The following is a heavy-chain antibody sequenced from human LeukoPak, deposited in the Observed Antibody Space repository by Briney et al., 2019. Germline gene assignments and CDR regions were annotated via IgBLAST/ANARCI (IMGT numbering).Heavy chain of an antibody. Sequence: GGSLRLSCAASGFTFSSYWMHWVRQAPGKGLEWVSGINWNGGSTGYADSVKGRFTISRDNAKNSLYLQMNSLRAEDTALYYCARLLGASPFGWFDPWGQGTLVTVSS. CDR2: INWNGGST. D-gene: IGHD3-16*01. CDR3: ARLLGASPFGWFDP. V-gene: IGHV3-20*04. J-gene: IGHJ5*02. CDR1: GFTFSSYW.